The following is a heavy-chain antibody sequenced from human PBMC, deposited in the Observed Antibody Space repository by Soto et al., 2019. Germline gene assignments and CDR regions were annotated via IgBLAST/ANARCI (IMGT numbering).Heavy chain of an antibody. D-gene: IGHD5-18*01. CDR1: RYAFTAYS. CDR3: VLSRDTSYAFHF. Sequence: ASVKVYCKASRYAFTAYSMHWVRQAPGQGLEWKGLINPSGGSTTYAQKFEGRVTMTRDTSTRTVYIELSSLRSEDTAVYYCVLSRDTSYAFHFWGQGTMVTVSS. V-gene: IGHV1-46*01. CDR2: INPSGGST. J-gene: IGHJ3*01.